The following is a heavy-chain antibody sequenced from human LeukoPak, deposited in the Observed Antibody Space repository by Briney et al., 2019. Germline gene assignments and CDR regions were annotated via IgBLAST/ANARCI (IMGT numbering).Heavy chain of an antibody. D-gene: IGHD3-10*01. CDR1: GFIFSSYA. CDR3: ARGGDSLHY. CDR2: ISNNGGTT. V-gene: IGHV3-64D*06. Sequence: GGSLRLSCSASGFIFSSYAMYWVRQAPGKGLEYVSAISNNGGTTYYADSVKGRFTISRDNSKNTLYLQMSSLRPEDTAVYYCARGGDSLHYWGQGTLVTVSS. J-gene: IGHJ4*02.